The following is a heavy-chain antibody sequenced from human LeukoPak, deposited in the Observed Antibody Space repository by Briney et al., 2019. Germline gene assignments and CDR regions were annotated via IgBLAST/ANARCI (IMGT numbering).Heavy chain of an antibody. CDR2: IYHSGST. CDR1: GGSISSSNW. D-gene: IGHD3-3*01. Sequence: SGTLSLTCAVSGGSISSSNWWSWVRQPPGKGLEWIGEIYHSGSTNYNPSLKRRLSISVDTSKNQFSLKLSSVTAADTAVYYCARGDLPYDFWSGGFDYWGQGTLVTVSS. J-gene: IGHJ4*02. V-gene: IGHV4-4*02. CDR3: ARGDLPYDFWSGGFDY.